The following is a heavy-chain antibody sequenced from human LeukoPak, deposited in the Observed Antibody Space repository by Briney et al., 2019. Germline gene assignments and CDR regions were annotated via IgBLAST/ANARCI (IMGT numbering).Heavy chain of an antibody. CDR2: INPNSGGT. CDR3: ARAPWGWGSRWFDP. D-gene: IGHD7-27*01. Sequence: ASVKVSCKASGYTFTGYYMHWVRQAPGQGLEWMGWINPNSGGTNYAQKFQGRVTMTRDTSISTAYMELSRLRSDDTAVYYCARAPWGWGSRWFDPWGQGTLVTVSS. J-gene: IGHJ5*02. CDR1: GYTFTGYY. V-gene: IGHV1-2*02.